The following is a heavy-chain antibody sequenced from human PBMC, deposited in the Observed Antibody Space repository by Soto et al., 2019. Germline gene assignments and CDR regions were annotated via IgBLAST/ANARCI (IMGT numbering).Heavy chain of an antibody. V-gene: IGHV1-69*06. Sequence: SVKVSCKASGGTFSSYAISWVRQAPGQGLEWMGGIIPIFGTANYAQKFQGRVTITADKSTSTAYMELSSLRSEDTAVYYCARVEVLRFLEWSPLFDPWGQGTLVTVSS. CDR1: GGTFSSYA. J-gene: IGHJ5*02. D-gene: IGHD3-3*01. CDR2: IIPIFGTA. CDR3: ARVEVLRFLEWSPLFDP.